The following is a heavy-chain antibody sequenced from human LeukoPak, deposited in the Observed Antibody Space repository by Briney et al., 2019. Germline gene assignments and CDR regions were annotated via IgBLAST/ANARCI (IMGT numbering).Heavy chain of an antibody. CDR3: AKVAMWSVAAPFDY. Sequence: GGSLRLSCVASGFTFSTYGMHWVRQAPGKGLEWVALIWHDGSHIYYADSVKGRFTISRDNSKKTLYLQMNSLRAEDTAVYYCAKVAMWSVAAPFDYWGQGTLVTVSS. CDR1: GFTFSTYG. CDR2: IWHDGSHI. J-gene: IGHJ4*02. V-gene: IGHV3-33*06. D-gene: IGHD2-21*01.